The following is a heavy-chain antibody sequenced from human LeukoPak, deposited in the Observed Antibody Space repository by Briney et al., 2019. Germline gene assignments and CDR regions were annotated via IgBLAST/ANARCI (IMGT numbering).Heavy chain of an antibody. J-gene: IGHJ6*03. Sequence: PGGSLRLSCAASGFTFSSYAMSWVRQAPGKGLEWVSAISGSGGSTYYADSVKGRFTISRDNSKNTLYLQMNSLRAEDTAVYYCAKDAHVGAWSPPYMDVWGKGTTASVSS. CDR1: GFTFSSYA. CDR3: AKDAHVGAWSPPYMDV. D-gene: IGHD3-16*01. V-gene: IGHV3-23*01. CDR2: ISGSGGST.